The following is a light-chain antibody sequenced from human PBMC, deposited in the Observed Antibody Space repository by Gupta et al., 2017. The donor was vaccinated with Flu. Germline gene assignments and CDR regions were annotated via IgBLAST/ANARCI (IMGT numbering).Light chain of an antibody. J-gene: IGKJ4*01. CDR3: RQSLESPPLT. V-gene: IGKV2D-29*01. CDR1: QTLRHTDGKTD. CDR2: EVF. Sequence: ELTETRLSVCIIPPQPASLSCKSTQTLRHTDGKTDLNWYRQRPGRQPQLLIYEVFTRFSGVSDRISGSGLGTEFILNISRGVAEDVGVYFCRQSLESPPLTFGGGTKVET.